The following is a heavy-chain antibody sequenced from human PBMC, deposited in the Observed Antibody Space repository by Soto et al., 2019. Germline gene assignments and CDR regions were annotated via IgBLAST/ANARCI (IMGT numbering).Heavy chain of an antibody. CDR1: GFTFSYYG. J-gene: IGHJ2*01. V-gene: IGHV3-33*08. CDR2: MHTGGNEK. D-gene: IGHD3-9*01. Sequence: QVQLVESGGGVVQPGGSLRLSCEASGFTFSYYGFHWVRQAPGKGLEWVAVMHTGGNEKYYVDEVKGRFTVPRDDSRNMVYLEMSGLRAEDTAEYFCARDADTTGHYSHFDLWGRVALV. CDR3: ARDADTTGHYSHFDL.